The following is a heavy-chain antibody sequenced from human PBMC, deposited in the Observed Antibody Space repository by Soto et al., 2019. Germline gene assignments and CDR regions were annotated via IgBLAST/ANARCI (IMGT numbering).Heavy chain of an antibody. CDR3: ARSFYDYGEVFDY. CDR2: IYYSGST. Sequence: PSETLSLTCTVSGGSISSGDYYWSWIRQPPGKGLEWIGYIYYSGSTYYNPSLKSRVTISVDTSKNQFSLKLSSVTAADTAVYYCARSFYDYGEVFDYWGQGTLVTVSS. J-gene: IGHJ4*02. V-gene: IGHV4-30-4*01. D-gene: IGHD4-17*01. CDR1: GGSISSGDYY.